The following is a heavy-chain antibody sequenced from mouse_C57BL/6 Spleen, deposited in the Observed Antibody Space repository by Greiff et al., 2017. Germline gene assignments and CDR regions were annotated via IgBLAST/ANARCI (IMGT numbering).Heavy chain of an antibody. Sequence: QVQLQQPGAELVKPGASVKLSCKASGYTFTSYWMQWVKQRPGQGLEWIGEIDPSDSYTNYNQKFKGKATLTVDTSSSTAYMQLSSLTSEDSAVYYCARQTGTGPYYFDYWGQGTTLTVSS. D-gene: IGHD4-1*01. CDR3: ARQTGTGPYYFDY. V-gene: IGHV1-50*01. CDR1: GYTFTSYW. J-gene: IGHJ2*01. CDR2: IDPSDSYT.